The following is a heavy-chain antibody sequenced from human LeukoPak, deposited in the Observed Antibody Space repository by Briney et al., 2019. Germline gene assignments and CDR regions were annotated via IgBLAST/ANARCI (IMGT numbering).Heavy chain of an antibody. Sequence: ASVNVSCKASGYTFTSYYMHWVRQAPGKGLEGMGIINPSGCSSSNAKKFQGRVTMTRDTSTSPVNMELSSLRSEDTAVYYCARDREACSSTSCYPYYYYGMDVWGQGTTVTVSS. V-gene: IGHV1-46*01. CDR3: ARDREACSSTSCYPYYYYGMDV. CDR1: GYTFTSYY. D-gene: IGHD2-2*01. CDR2: INPSGCSS. J-gene: IGHJ6*02.